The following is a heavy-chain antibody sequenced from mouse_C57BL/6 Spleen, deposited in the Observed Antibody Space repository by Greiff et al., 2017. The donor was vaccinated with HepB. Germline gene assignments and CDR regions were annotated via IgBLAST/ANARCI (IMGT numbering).Heavy chain of an antibody. V-gene: IGHV1-61*01. Sequence: QVQLQQPGAELVRPGSSVKLSCKASGYTFTSYWMDWVKQRPGQGLEWIGNIYPSDSETHYNQKFKNKATLTVDKSSSTAYMQLSSLTSEDSAVYYCARETVGGYAMDYWGQGTSVTVSS. CDR1: GYTFTSYW. CDR3: ARETVGGYAMDY. J-gene: IGHJ4*01. CDR2: IYPSDSET.